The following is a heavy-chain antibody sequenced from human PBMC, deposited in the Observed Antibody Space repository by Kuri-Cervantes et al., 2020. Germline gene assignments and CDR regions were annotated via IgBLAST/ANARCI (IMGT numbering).Heavy chain of an antibody. V-gene: IGHV1-8*01. Sequence: ASVKVSCKASGYTFTSYDINWVRQATGQGLEWMGWMNPNSGNTGYAQKFQGRVTMTRNTSISTAYMELSSLRSEDTAVYYCAGGRDPNYDFWSGPTNIVLWFDPWGQGTLVTVSS. CDR1: GYTFTSYD. CDR2: MNPNSGNT. CDR3: AGGRDPNYDFWSGPTNIVLWFDP. D-gene: IGHD3-3*01. J-gene: IGHJ5*02.